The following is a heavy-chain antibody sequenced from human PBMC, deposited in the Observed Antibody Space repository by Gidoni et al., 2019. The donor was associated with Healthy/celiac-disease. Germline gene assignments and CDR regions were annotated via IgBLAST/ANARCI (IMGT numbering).Heavy chain of an antibody. D-gene: IGHD1-26*01. CDR3: ATSGGAGAYFDL. V-gene: IGHV4-39*01. CDR1: GGSISSSSYY. Sequence: QVKPSETLSLTCTVSGGSISSSSYYWGWIRQPPGKGLEWIGSIYYSGSTYYNPSLKSRVTISVDTSKNQFSLKLSSVTAADTAVYYCATSGGAGAYFDLWGRGTLVTVSS. J-gene: IGHJ2*01. CDR2: IYYSGST.